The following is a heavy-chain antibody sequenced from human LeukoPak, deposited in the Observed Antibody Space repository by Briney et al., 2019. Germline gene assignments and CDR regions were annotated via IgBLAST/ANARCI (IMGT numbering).Heavy chain of an antibody. D-gene: IGHD3-22*01. Sequence: ASVKVSCKASGYTFTGYYMHWVRQAPGQGLEWMGWINPNSGGTNYAQKFRGRVTMTRDTSISTAYMELSRLRSDDTAVYYCARTYYYDSSGYSDAFDIWGQGTMVTVSS. CDR1: GYTFTGYY. CDR2: INPNSGGT. J-gene: IGHJ3*02. V-gene: IGHV1-2*02. CDR3: ARTYYYDSSGYSDAFDI.